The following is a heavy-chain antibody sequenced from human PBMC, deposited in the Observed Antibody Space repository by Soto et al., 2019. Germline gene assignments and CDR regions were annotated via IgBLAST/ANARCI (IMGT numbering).Heavy chain of an antibody. CDR1: GFTFTKAY. Sequence: EVQLVESGGGLVEPGGSIRLSCVASGFTFTKAYMTWVRQAPGKGLEWVGRIKGSHAGGTTDYATSVKGRFTISRDDSKNKMYLQMNSLKTEATSVYYCATEGGYPGSNFYGAYWGQGTLVTVSS. D-gene: IGHD1-26*01. V-gene: IGHV3-15*01. CDR2: IKGSHAGGTT. CDR3: ATEGGYPGSNFYGAY. J-gene: IGHJ4*02.